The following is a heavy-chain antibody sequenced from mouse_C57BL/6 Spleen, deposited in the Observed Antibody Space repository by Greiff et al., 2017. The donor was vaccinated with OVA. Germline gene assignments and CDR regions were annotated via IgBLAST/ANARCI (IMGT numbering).Heavy chain of an antibody. CDR1: GYAFSSYW. D-gene: IGHD1-1*01. J-gene: IGHJ2*01. V-gene: IGHV1-80*01. CDR3: AREDTTVVAAPDY. CDR2: IYPGDGDT. Sequence: QVQLKESGAELVKPGASVQISCKASGYAFSSYWMNWVKQRPGKGLEWIGQIYPGDGDTNYNGKFKGKATLTADKSSSTAYMQLSSLTSEDSAVYFCAREDTTVVAAPDYWGQGTTLTVSS.